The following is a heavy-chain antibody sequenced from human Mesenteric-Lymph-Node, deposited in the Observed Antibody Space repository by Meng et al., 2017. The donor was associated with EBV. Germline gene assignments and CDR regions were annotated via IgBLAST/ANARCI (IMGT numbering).Heavy chain of an antibody. CDR1: GGPISGSDYY. CDR3: ARRGGGYILDD. Sequence: LQLQESGPGLVKPSETLSLTCTVSGGPISGSDYYWSWIRQPPGKGLEWIGGVYHSGDTYHNPSLKSRLTISVDTSKNQFSLKVISVTAADTAVYYCARRGGGYILDDWGHGTLVTVSS. D-gene: IGHD5-24*01. CDR2: VYHSGDT. J-gene: IGHJ4*01. V-gene: IGHV4-39*01.